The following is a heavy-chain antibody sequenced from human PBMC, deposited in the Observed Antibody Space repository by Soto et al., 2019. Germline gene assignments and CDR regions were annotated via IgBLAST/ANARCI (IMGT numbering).Heavy chain of an antibody. V-gene: IGHV1-18*01. J-gene: IGHJ3*02. CDR3: ARARLYSTRATVRFDI. Sequence: VQLVQSGVEVKKPGASVKVSCKASGYTFTNYGISWVRQAPGQGLEWMGWINTYNGNTNYAQKAQGRVTMATETSTSTAYMELRSLRPDDTAVYYCARARLYSTRATVRFDIWGQGTMLTVSS. CDR1: GYTFTNYG. D-gene: IGHD6-13*01. CDR2: INTYNGNT.